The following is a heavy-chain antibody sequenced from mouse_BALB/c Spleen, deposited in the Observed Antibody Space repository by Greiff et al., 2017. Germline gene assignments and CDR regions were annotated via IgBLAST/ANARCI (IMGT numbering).Heavy chain of an antibody. J-gene: IGHJ3*01. V-gene: IGHV5-17*02. CDR1: GFTFSSFG. CDR2: ISSGSSTI. D-gene: IGHD2-4*01. CDR3: ARGDDYPWFAY. Sequence: EVQRVESGGGLVQPGGSRKLSCAASGFTFSSFGMHWVRQAPEKGLEWVAYISSGSSTIYYADTVKGRFTISRDNPKNTLFLQMTSLRSEDTAMYYCARGDDYPWFAYWGQGTLVTVSA.